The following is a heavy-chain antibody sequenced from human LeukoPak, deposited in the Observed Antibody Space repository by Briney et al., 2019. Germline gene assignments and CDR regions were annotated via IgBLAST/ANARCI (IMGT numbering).Heavy chain of an antibody. D-gene: IGHD6-19*01. CDR3: ARDGSSGWSHDY. J-gene: IGHJ4*02. Sequence: GGSLRLSCAASGFTFSSYGMNWVRQAPGKGLEWVSYISSSSGTIYYADSVKGRFTISRDNSKNTVYLEMNSLRAEDTAVYYCARDGSSGWSHDYWGQGALVTVSS. CDR2: ISSSSGTI. CDR1: GFTFSSYG. V-gene: IGHV3-48*01.